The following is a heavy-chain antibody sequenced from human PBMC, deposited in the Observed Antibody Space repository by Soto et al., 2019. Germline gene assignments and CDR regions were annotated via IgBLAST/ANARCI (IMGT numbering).Heavy chain of an antibody. J-gene: IGHJ6*01. V-gene: IGHV3-9*01. D-gene: IGHD1-1*01. Sequence: GGSLRLSCVASGFTFDDYAMHWVRQAPGKGLEWVSGISFNSGSIGYAESVKGRFTISRDNFQNTLYLHMDSLKAEDTAMYYCARDFTAGAIYNGVYYYGMDVWGRGTTVTVSS. CDR1: GFTFDDYA. CDR3: ARDFTAGAIYNGVYYYGMDV. CDR2: ISFNSGSI.